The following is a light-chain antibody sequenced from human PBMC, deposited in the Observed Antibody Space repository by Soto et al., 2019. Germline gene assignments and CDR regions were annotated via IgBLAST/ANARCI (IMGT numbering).Light chain of an antibody. CDR2: GTS. Sequence: NVLTQSPGPLSLSPGEKATLSCRASQSVSSSYLAWYQQKPGQAPRLLIYGTSSRATAIPDRFSGSGSGTDFTLTISRLEPEDFAVYYCQQYGSSSWTFGQGTKV. V-gene: IGKV3-20*01. CDR1: QSVSSSY. CDR3: QQYGSSSWT. J-gene: IGKJ1*01.